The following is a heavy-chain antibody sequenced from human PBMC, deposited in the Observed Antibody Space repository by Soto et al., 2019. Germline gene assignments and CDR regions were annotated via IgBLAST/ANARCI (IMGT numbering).Heavy chain of an antibody. CDR3: ARGAIAVAGSFDY. D-gene: IGHD6-19*01. V-gene: IGHV4-4*02. CDR1: GGSISSSNW. Sequence: QVQLQESGPGLVKPSGTLSLTCAVSGGSISSSNWWSWVRQPPGKGVEWIGEINHSGSTNYNPSLKCRVTISVDKSQNQFSLKLSSVTAADTAVYYCARGAIAVAGSFDYWGQGTLVTVSS. J-gene: IGHJ4*02. CDR2: INHSGST.